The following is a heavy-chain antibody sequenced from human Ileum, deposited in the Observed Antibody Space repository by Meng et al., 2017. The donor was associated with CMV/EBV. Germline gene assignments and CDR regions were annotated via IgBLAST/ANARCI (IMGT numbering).Heavy chain of an antibody. CDR1: GFSFSNYV. J-gene: IGHJ6*02. D-gene: IGHD2-2*01. V-gene: IGHV3-48*04. CDR3: ARDRGVVPAALGYYGMDV. Sequence: GESLKISCAASGFSFSNYVMSWVRQAPGKGLEWVAVISGSGSTTFYADSVKGRFTISRDNAKNSLYLQMNSLRAEDTAVYYCARDRGVVPAALGYYGMDVWGQGTTVTVSS. CDR2: ISGSGSTT.